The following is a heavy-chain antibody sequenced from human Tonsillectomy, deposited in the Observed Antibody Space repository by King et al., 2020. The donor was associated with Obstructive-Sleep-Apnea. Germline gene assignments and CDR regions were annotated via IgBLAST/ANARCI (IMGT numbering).Heavy chain of an antibody. CDR3: SRDLRGYSYGDYYYYGMDV. J-gene: IGHJ6*02. V-gene: IGHV1-69*09. CDR1: GGTFSNYA. CDR2: IIPILNIA. Sequence: QLVQSGAEVKKPGSSVKVSCKASGGTFSNYAISWVRQAPGQGLEWMGRIIPILNIANYAQKFQGRVTITADKSTGTAYMELRSLRSEDTAVYYCSRDLRGYSYGDYYYYGMDVWGQGTTVTVSS. D-gene: IGHD5-18*01.